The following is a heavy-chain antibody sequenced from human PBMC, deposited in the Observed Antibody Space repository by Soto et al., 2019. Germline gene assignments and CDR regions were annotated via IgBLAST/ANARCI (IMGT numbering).Heavy chain of an antibody. D-gene: IGHD2-21*02. CDR2: IIPIFGTA. Sequence: QVQLVQSGAEVKKPGSSVKVSCKASGGTFSSYAISWVRQAPGQGLEWMGGIIPIFGTANYAQKFQGRVRITADESTSTAYMELSSLRSEDTAVYYCARGEGGRRLAYCGGYCYSIDYWGQGTLVTVSS. CDR1: GGTFSSYA. J-gene: IGHJ4*02. CDR3: ARGEGGRRLAYCGGYCYSIDY. V-gene: IGHV1-69*01.